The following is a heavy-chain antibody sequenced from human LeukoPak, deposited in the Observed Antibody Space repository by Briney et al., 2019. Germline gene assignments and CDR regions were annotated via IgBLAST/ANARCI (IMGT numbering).Heavy chain of an antibody. CDR3: ARGPRYGSRSDYLDY. D-gene: IGHD3-10*01. J-gene: IGHJ4*02. CDR2: IKQDGSEK. Sequence: GGSLRLSCAASGFTFSSYWMSWVRQAPGKVLEWVANIKQDGSEKYYVDSVKGRFTISRDNAKNSLYLQMNSLRAEDTAVYYCARGPRYGSRSDYLDYWGQGTLVTVSS. CDR1: GFTFSSYW. V-gene: IGHV3-7*01.